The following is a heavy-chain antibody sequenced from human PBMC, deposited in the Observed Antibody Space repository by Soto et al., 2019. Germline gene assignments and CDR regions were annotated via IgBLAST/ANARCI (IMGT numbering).Heavy chain of an antibody. Sequence: PGGSLRLSCAASGFTFSSYALHWVRQAPGKGLEWVAVISYDGSNKYYADSVKGRFTISRDDSKNTLYLQMNSLRAEDTAVYYCAREIGGSYSFAFDIWGQGTMVTVSS. CDR2: ISYDGSNK. V-gene: IGHV3-30-3*01. CDR1: GFTFSSYA. D-gene: IGHD1-26*01. J-gene: IGHJ3*02. CDR3: AREIGGSYSFAFDI.